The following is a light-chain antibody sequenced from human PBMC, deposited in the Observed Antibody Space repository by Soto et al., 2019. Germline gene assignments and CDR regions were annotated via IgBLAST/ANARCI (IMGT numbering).Light chain of an antibody. J-gene: IGKJ2*01. Sequence: DIPMTQSPSTLSASVGDRVTITCRASQSISSWLAWYQQKPGKAPKVLIYKASSLESGVPSRLSGSGSGTEFTLTISSLQPDDFATYYCQQYHSLNTFGQGTKLEI. CDR1: QSISSW. V-gene: IGKV1-5*03. CDR3: QQYHSLNT. CDR2: KAS.